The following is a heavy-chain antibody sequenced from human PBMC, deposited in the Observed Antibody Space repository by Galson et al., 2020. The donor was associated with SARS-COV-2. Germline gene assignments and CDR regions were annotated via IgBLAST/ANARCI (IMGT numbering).Heavy chain of an antibody. CDR2: VIPMLALA. CDR1: GGPFNNYT. D-gene: IGHD3-22*01. Sequence: SVKVSCKASGGPFNNYTISWVRQAPGQGLEWMGRVIPMLALANYAPKFQARVTITADTSTSTAYMELSSLRSEDTAVYYCARAKGEYYDRSGYYTLDYAFNIWGQGTMVIVSS. V-gene: IGHV1-69*02. J-gene: IGHJ3*02. CDR3: ARAKGEYYDRSGYYTLDYAFNI.